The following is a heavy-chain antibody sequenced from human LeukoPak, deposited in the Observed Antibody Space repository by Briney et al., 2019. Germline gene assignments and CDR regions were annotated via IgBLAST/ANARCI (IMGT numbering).Heavy chain of an antibody. CDR2: IYTSGST. CDR3: ARDFLKQYYYDSSGYYSGYDAFDI. Sequence: SQTLSLTCTVSSGSISSGSYYWSWIRQPAGKGLEWIGRIYTSGSTNYNPSLKSRVTISVDTSKNQFSLKLSSVTAADTAVYYCARDFLKQYYYDSSGYYSGYDAFDIWGQGTMVTVSS. J-gene: IGHJ3*02. V-gene: IGHV4-61*02. D-gene: IGHD3-22*01. CDR1: SGSISSGSYY.